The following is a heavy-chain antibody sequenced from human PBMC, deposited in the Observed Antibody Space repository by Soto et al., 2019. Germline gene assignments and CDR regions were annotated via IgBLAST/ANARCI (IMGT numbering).Heavy chain of an antibody. Sequence: GGSLRLSCAASGFTFDDYAMHWVRQAPGKGLEWVSGMSWNSGSIGYADSVKGRFTISRDNAKNSLYLQMNSLRAEDTALYYCAKSSRGGYDYYYYYYMDVWGKGTTVTVSS. CDR3: AKSSRGGYDYYYYYYMDV. V-gene: IGHV3-9*01. J-gene: IGHJ6*03. CDR1: GFTFDDYA. D-gene: IGHD5-18*01. CDR2: MSWNSGSI.